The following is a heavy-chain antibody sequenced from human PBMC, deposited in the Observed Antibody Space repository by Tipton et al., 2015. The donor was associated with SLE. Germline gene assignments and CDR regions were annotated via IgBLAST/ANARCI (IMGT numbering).Heavy chain of an antibody. Sequence: GSLRLSCAASGFTFDDYTMHWVRQAPGKGLEWVSLISWDGGSTYYADSVKGRFTISRDNSKNTLYLQMNSLRAEDTAVYYCARVLRPVGWLRLAEYFQHWGQGTLVTVSS. CDR1: GFTFDDYT. D-gene: IGHD5-12*01. V-gene: IGHV3-43*01. J-gene: IGHJ1*01. CDR2: ISWDGGST. CDR3: ARVLRPVGWLRLAEYFQH.